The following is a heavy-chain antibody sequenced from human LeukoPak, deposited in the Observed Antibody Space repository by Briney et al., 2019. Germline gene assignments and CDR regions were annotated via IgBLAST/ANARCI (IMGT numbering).Heavy chain of an antibody. V-gene: IGHV4-59*01. Sequence: SETLSLTYTVSGGSISSNYWSWIRQPPGKGPEWIGYVYYSGSTNYNPSLKSRVTISVDTSQNQFSLKLSSVTAADTAVYYCAKHLTNAYYDMIWFDPWGQGTLVTVSS. J-gene: IGHJ5*02. CDR1: GGSISSNY. CDR3: AKHLTNAYYDMIWFDP. CDR2: VYYSGST. D-gene: IGHD3-16*01.